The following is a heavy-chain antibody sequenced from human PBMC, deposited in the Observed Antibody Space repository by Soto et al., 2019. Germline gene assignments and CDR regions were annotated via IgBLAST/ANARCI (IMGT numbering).Heavy chain of an antibody. CDR2: INSDGSST. Sequence: GGSLRLSCAASRFTFSSYWMHWVRQAPGKGLVWVSRINSDGSSTSYADSVKGRFTISRDNAKNTLYLQMNSLRAEDTAVYYCARVLRCSSTSCSYGMDVWGQGTTVTVSS. V-gene: IGHV3-74*01. CDR3: ARVLRCSSTSCSYGMDV. J-gene: IGHJ6*02. D-gene: IGHD2-2*01. CDR1: RFTFSSYW.